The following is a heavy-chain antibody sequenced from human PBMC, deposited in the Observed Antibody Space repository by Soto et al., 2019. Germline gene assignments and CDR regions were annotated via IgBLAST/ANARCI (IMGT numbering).Heavy chain of an antibody. V-gene: IGHV3-7*03. Sequence: GGSLRLSCAASGFTFSSFWMSWVRQAPGKGLEWVANIKTDGSETHYVDSVKGRFTISRDNPKTSLFLQMNSLRVEDTAVYFCTRDRYPRFYHGSGSYQYYRGQGTPFTASS. CDR3: TRDRYPRFYHGSGSYQYY. J-gene: IGHJ4*02. CDR1: GFTFSSFW. CDR2: IKTDGSET. D-gene: IGHD3-10*01.